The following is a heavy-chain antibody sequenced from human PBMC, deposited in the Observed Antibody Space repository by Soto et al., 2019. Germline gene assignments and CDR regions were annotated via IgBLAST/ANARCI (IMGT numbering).Heavy chain of an antibody. Sequence: GSLRLSCAASGFTFSSYGMHWVRQAPGKGLEWVAVISYDGSNKYYADSVKGRFTISRDNSKNTVYLQMNSLRAEDTAVYYCARSREGYSYGIDWGQGTLVTVSS. CDR2: ISYDGSNK. V-gene: IGHV3-30*03. CDR3: ARSREGYSYGID. CDR1: GFTFSSYG. J-gene: IGHJ4*02. D-gene: IGHD5-18*01.